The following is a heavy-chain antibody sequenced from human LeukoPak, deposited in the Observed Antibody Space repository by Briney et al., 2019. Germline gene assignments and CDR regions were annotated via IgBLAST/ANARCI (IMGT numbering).Heavy chain of an antibody. CDR1: GYTFTGYY. CDR3: ARGSRIAAAGTRNEYFQH. D-gene: IGHD6-13*01. Sequence: GASVKVSCKASGYTFTGYYMHWVRQAPGQGLEWMGWINPNSGGTNYAQKFQGWVTMTRDTSISTACMELSRLRSDDTAVYYCARGSRIAAAGTRNEYFQHWGQGTLVTVSS. CDR2: INPNSGGT. V-gene: IGHV1-2*04. J-gene: IGHJ1*01.